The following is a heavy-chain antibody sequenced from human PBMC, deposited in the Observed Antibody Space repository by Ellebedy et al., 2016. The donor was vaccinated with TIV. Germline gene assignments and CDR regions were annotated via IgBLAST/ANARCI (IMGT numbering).Heavy chain of an antibody. CDR3: ARDGNDYGIDAFDI. D-gene: IGHD4-17*01. J-gene: IGHJ3*02. CDR2: IYYSGRT. Sequence: SETLSLTCTISGASIDSGGYYWSWIRHHPGKGLEWIGYIYYSGRTDYNPSLKNRVTMSIDTSKTQFSLKPTSVTAADTAVYYCARDGNDYGIDAFDIWGHGTMVTVSA. CDR1: GASIDSGGYY. V-gene: IGHV4-31*03.